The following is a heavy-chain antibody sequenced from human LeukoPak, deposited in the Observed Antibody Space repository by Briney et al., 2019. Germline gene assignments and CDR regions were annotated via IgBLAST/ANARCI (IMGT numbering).Heavy chain of an antibody. J-gene: IGHJ6*02. V-gene: IGHV6-1*01. Sequence: SQTLSLTCVISGDSVSSNNAAWNWIRQSPSRGLEWLGRTYHKSKWYDDYAVSVKSRITIKPDTSRNQFSLQLKSVTPEDTAVYYCAREGVSMIRGIIFNYYGMDVWGQGTAVSVSS. D-gene: IGHD3-10*01. CDR3: AREGVSMIRGIIFNYYGMDV. CDR2: TYHKSKWYD. CDR1: GDSVSSNNAA.